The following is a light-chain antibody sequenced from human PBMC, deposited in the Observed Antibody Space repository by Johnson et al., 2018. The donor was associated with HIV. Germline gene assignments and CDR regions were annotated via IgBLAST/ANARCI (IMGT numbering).Light chain of an antibody. Sequence: QSVLTQPPSVSAAPGQKVTISCSGSNSNIGNNYVSWYQQLPGTAPKLLIYDNNKRPSGIPDRFSASKSGTSATLGITGLPTGDEADYYCGTWDSSLSAGVFGAGTKVTVL. V-gene: IGLV1-51*01. CDR2: DNN. J-gene: IGLJ1*01. CDR3: GTWDSSLSAGV. CDR1: NSNIGNNY.